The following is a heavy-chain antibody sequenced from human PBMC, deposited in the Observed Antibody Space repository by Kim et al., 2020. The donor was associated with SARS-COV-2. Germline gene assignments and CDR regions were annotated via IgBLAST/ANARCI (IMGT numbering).Heavy chain of an antibody. Sequence: SETLSLTCTVSGGSISSSSYYWGWIRQPPGKGLEWIGSIYYSGSTYYNPSLKSRVTISVDTSKNQFSLKLSSVTAADTAVYYCARGYGSGSYYNVGAFYAIYWGQGTLVTVSS. D-gene: IGHD3-10*01. V-gene: IGHV4-39*07. CDR1: GGSISSSSYY. CDR2: IYYSGST. CDR3: ARGYGSGSYYNVGAFYAIY. J-gene: IGHJ4*02.